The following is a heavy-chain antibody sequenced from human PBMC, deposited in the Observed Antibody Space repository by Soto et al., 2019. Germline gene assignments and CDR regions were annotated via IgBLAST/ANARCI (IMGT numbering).Heavy chain of an antibody. CDR1: GFTFSSYA. J-gene: IGHJ4*02. CDR2: ISGSGGST. Sequence: EVQLLESGGGLVQPGGSLRLSCAASGFTFSSYAMSWVRQAPGKGLEWVSGISGSGGSTFYADSVKGRFTISRDNAKNTLYLQLNSLRVDDTAIYYCAKVGIYCTNGVCGTYWGQGTLVTVSS. CDR3: AKVGIYCTNGVCGTY. D-gene: IGHD2-8*01. V-gene: IGHV3-23*01.